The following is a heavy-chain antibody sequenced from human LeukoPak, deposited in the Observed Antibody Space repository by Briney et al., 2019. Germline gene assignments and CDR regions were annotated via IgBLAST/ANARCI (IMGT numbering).Heavy chain of an antibody. CDR3: ARARASGRSGFDY. Sequence: GGSLRLSCVASGLTFSSYSMNWVRQAPGKGLEWVSYISSSSSTIYYADSVKGRFTISRDNAKNSLDLQMNSLRDEDTAVYYCARARASGRSGFDYWGQGTLVTVSS. D-gene: IGHD2-15*01. J-gene: IGHJ4*02. V-gene: IGHV3-48*02. CDR2: ISSSSSTI. CDR1: GLTFSSYS.